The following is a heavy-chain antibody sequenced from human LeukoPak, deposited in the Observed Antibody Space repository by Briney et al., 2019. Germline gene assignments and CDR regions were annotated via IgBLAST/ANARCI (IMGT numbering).Heavy chain of an antibody. Sequence: PSETLSLTCAISGHSINSLYYWGWIRQPPGRGLEWIGCISYSGITWYNPSLTSRATMSGDTSNGQFSLNLKSVTAADTAVYYCAREVWVSESKGGSWYMDVWGKGTTVTVSS. D-gene: IGHD3-16*01. CDR1: GHSINSLYY. J-gene: IGHJ6*03. CDR3: AREVWVSESKGGSWYMDV. CDR2: ISYSGIT. V-gene: IGHV4-38-2*02.